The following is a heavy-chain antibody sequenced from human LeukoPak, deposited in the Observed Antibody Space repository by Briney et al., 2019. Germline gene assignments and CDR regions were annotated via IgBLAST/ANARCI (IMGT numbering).Heavy chain of an antibody. V-gene: IGHV3-23*01. CDR2: ISGSGGST. CDR1: GFTFSSYG. D-gene: IGHD3-22*01. J-gene: IGHJ3*02. Sequence: GGSLRLSCAASGFTFSSYGMSWVRQAPGKGLEWVSAISGSGGSTYYADSVKGRFTISRDNSKNTLYLQMNSLRAEDTAVYYCAKDYYDSSGYYYVGAFDIWGQGTMVTVSS. CDR3: AKDYYDSSGYYYVGAFDI.